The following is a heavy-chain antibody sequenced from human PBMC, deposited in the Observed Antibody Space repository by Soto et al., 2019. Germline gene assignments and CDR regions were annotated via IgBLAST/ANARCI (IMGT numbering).Heavy chain of an antibody. CDR3: ARGMDYYDSSGYYPLDY. CDR2: IIPIFGTA. V-gene: IGHV1-69*01. D-gene: IGHD3-22*01. Sequence: QVQLVQSGAEVKKPGSSVKVSCKASGGTFSSYAISWVRQAPGQGLEWMGGIIPIFGTANYAQKFQGRVTITAYESTRTAYMELSSLRSEDTAVYYCARGMDYYDSSGYYPLDYWGQGTLVTVSS. CDR1: GGTFSSYA. J-gene: IGHJ4*02.